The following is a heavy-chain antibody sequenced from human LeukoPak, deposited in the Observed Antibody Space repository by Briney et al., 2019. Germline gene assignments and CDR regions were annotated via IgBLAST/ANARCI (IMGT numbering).Heavy chain of an antibody. CDR2: IYCSGST. Sequence: SQTLSLTCTVSGGSISSGDYYWSWIRQHPGKGLEWIGYIYCSGSTYYNPSLKSRLTISVDTSKSQFSLRLSSVTAADTAVYYCARRRDRGYDFDYWGQGTLVTVSS. J-gene: IGHJ4*02. V-gene: IGHV4-31*03. CDR1: GGSISSGDYY. CDR3: ARRRDRGYDFDY. D-gene: IGHD5-12*01.